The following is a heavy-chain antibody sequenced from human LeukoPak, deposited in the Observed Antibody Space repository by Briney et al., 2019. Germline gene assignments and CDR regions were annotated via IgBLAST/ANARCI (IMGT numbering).Heavy chain of an antibody. D-gene: IGHD3-22*01. CDR2: ISSSSSYI. Sequence: GGSLRPSCAASGFTFSSYSMNWVRQAPGKGLEWVSSISSSSSYIYYADSVKGRFTISRDNAKNSLYLQMNSLRAEDTAVYYCARENRNYYDSSGYYPENWFDPWGQGTLVTVSS. CDR3: ARENRNYYDSSGYYPENWFDP. CDR1: GFTFSSYS. V-gene: IGHV3-21*01. J-gene: IGHJ5*02.